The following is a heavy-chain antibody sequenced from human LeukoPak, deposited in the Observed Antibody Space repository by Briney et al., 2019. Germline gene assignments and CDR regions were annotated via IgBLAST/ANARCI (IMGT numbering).Heavy chain of an antibody. Sequence: ASVKVSCKASGYTFTGYHVHWVRQAPGQGLEWVGRINPNSGVTNYAQKFQGRVTMTRHTSITTAHMELSRLRSDDTAVYFCARETYNGRYYYFDYWGQGTLVTVSS. CDR1: GYTFTGYH. J-gene: IGHJ4*02. D-gene: IGHD1-26*01. CDR3: ARETYNGRYYYFDY. V-gene: IGHV1-2*06. CDR2: INPNSGVT.